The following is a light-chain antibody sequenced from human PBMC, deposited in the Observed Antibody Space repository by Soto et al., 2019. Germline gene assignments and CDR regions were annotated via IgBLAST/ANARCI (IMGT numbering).Light chain of an antibody. Sequence: QSVLTQPASVSGPPGQSITISCTGTSSDVGSYNLVSWYQQHPGKAPKLMIYEVSKRPSGVSNRFSGSKSGNTASLAISGLQAEDEADYYCCSYEGSSTFYVFGTGTKVTVL. V-gene: IGLV2-23*02. CDR2: EVS. CDR1: SSDVGSYNL. J-gene: IGLJ1*01. CDR3: CSYEGSSTFYV.